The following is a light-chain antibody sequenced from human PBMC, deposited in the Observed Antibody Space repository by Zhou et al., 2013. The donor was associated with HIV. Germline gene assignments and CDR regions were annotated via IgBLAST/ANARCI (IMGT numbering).Light chain of an antibody. V-gene: IGKV1-5*03. CDR1: QSIGSW. Sequence: DIQMTQSPSTLSASVGDRVTITCRASQSIGSWLAWYQKKPGRAPKLLIYKASNLEGGVPSRFSGSGSGTEFTLTISPLQPDDFATYYCQQYTSDLYSFGPGTKLEIK. J-gene: IGKJ2*03. CDR3: QQYTSDLYS. CDR2: KAS.